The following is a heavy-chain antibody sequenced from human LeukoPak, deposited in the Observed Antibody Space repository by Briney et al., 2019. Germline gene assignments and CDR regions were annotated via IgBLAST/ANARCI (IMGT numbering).Heavy chain of an antibody. CDR2: ISSSSSYI. CDR3: ARVSQESRYDFWSGYYAYFDY. D-gene: IGHD3-3*01. CDR1: GFTFSSYS. Sequence: GGSLRLSCAASGFTFSSYSMNWVRQAPGKGLEWVSSISSSSSYIYYADSVKGRFTISRDNAKNSLYLQMNSLRAEDTAVYYCARVSQESRYDFWSGYYAYFDYWGQGTLVTVSS. V-gene: IGHV3-21*01. J-gene: IGHJ4*02.